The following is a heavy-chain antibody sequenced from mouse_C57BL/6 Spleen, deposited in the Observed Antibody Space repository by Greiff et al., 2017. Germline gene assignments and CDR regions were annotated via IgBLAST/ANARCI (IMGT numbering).Heavy chain of an antibody. CDR1: GYAFSSYW. CDR2: IYPGDGDT. Sequence: QVQLQQSGAELVRPGASVKISCKASGYAFSSYWMNWVKQRPGKGLEWIGQIYPGDGDTNYNGKFKGKATLTADKSSSTAYMQLSSLTSEDSAVYFGARLYSNYVGYYAMDYWGQGTSVTVSS. CDR3: ARLYSNYVGYYAMDY. V-gene: IGHV1-80*01. J-gene: IGHJ4*01. D-gene: IGHD2-5*01.